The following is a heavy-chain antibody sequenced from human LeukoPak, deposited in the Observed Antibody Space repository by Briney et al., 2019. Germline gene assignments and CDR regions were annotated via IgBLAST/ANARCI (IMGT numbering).Heavy chain of an antibody. CDR1: GFTFSSYG. V-gene: IGHV3-33*01. CDR3: ARDREQWLVMDFDY. Sequence: GRSLRLSCAASGFTFSSYGMHWVRQAPGKGLEWVAVIWYDGSNKYYADSVKGRFTISRDNSKNTLYLQMNSLRAEDTAVYYCARDREQWLVMDFDYWGQETLVTVSS. J-gene: IGHJ4*02. CDR2: IWYDGSNK. D-gene: IGHD6-19*01.